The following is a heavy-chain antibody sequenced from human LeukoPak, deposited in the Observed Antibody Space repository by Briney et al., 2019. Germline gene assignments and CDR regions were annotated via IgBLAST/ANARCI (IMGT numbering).Heavy chain of an antibody. V-gene: IGHV3-7*03. CDR1: GFMFSGFW. D-gene: IGHD6-19*01. Sequence: TGGSLRLSCAASGFMFSGFWMTWVRQAPGKGLEWVAHIKEDGSATKSIDAVKGRFTISRDNAKNSLYLQMNSLRAEDTAVYYCVRDIGWFRFDYWGQGPLVTVSS. CDR2: IKEDGSAT. CDR3: VRDIGWFRFDY. J-gene: IGHJ4*02.